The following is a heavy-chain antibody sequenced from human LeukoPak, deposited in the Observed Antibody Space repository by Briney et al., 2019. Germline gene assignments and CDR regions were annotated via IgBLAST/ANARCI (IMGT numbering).Heavy chain of an antibody. D-gene: IGHD5-18*01. CDR2: IYYSGST. CDR1: GGSISSSSYY. Sequence: SETLSLTCTVSGGSISSSSYYWGWIRQPPGKGLEWIGSIYYSGSTFYNPSLKSRVTISVDTSKNQFSLKLSSVTAADTAVYYCARGPKRIQLWPVGRPLDYWGQGTLVTVSS. V-gene: IGHV4-39*07. J-gene: IGHJ4*02. CDR3: ARGPKRIQLWPVGRPLDY.